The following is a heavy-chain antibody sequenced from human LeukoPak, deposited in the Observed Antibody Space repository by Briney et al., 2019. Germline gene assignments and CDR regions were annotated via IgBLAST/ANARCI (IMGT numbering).Heavy chain of an antibody. V-gene: IGHV1-2*06. CDR1: GYTFTAYY. D-gene: IGHD1-26*01. CDR2: INPKNGDT. Sequence: ASVKVSCKASGYTFTAYYIHWVRQAPGQGLEWMGRINPKNGDTNYAQKFQDRVTMTRDTSMSAAYMEISRLTYDDTAVYYCARGLVGADGSFDYWGQGTLVTVSS. J-gene: IGHJ4*02. CDR3: ARGLVGADGSFDY.